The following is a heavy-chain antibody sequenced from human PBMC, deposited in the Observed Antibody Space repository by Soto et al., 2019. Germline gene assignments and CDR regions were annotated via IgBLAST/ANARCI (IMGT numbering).Heavy chain of an antibody. D-gene: IGHD6-19*01. CDR2: IYPGDSDT. Sequence: PGESLKISCKGSGYSFTSYWIGWVRQMPGKGLEWMGIIYPGDSDTRYSPSFQGQVTISADKSISTAYLQWSSLKASDTAMYYCARHKSRQWLVLSAFDISGQGPMVTVSS. CDR1: GYSFTSYW. J-gene: IGHJ3*02. CDR3: ARHKSRQWLVLSAFDI. V-gene: IGHV5-51*01.